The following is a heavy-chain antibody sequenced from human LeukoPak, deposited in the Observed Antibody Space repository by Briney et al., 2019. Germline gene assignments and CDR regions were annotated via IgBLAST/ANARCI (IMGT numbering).Heavy chain of an antibody. Sequence: ASVKVSCKASGYTLTGYYMHWARQAPGQGLEWMGWINPNSGGTNYAQKFQGRVTMTRDTSISTAYMELSRLRSDDTAVYYCARLPDCGGDCYFFDYWGQGTLVTVSS. V-gene: IGHV1-2*02. CDR3: ARLPDCGGDCYFFDY. J-gene: IGHJ4*02. CDR1: GYTLTGYY. CDR2: INPNSGGT. D-gene: IGHD2-21*01.